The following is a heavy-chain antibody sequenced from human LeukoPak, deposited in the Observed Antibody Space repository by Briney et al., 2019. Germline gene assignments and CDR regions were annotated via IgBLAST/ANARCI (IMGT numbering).Heavy chain of an antibody. J-gene: IGHJ3*02. Sequence: SETLSLTCAVYGGSFSGYYWSWIRQPPGKGLEWIGEINHSGSTNYNPSLKSRVTISVDTSKNQFSLKLSSVTAADTAVYYCAREGYFDWFDAFDIWGQGTMVTVSS. D-gene: IGHD3-9*01. V-gene: IGHV4-34*01. CDR2: INHSGST. CDR3: AREGYFDWFDAFDI. CDR1: GGSFSGYY.